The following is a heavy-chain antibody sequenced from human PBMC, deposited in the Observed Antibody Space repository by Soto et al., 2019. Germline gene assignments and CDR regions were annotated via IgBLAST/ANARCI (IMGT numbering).Heavy chain of an antibody. CDR1: GFTFSSYG. Sequence: QVQLVESGGGVVQPGRSLRLSCAASGFTFSSYGMHWVRQAPGKGLEWVAVISYNGNDKYHADSVKGRFTISRDNSKNTLYLKINSLRAEDTAVYYCAKDSGRGSAEYYFDYWGQGTLVTVSS. V-gene: IGHV3-30*18. J-gene: IGHJ4*02. D-gene: IGHD3-10*01. CDR3: AKDSGRGSAEYYFDY. CDR2: ISYNGNDK.